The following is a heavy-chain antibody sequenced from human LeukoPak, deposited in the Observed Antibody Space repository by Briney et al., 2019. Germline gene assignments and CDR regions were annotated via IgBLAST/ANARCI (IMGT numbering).Heavy chain of an antibody. V-gene: IGHV4-34*01. CDR2: INHSGST. D-gene: IGHD1-14*01. CDR3: AGGFNRDY. J-gene: IGHJ4*02. Sequence: PSETLSLTCAVYGGSFSGYYWSWIRQPPGKGLEWIGEINHSGSTNYNPSLKSRVTISVDTSKNQFSLKLSSVTAADTAVYYCAGGFNRDYWGQGTMVTVSS. CDR1: GGSFSGYY.